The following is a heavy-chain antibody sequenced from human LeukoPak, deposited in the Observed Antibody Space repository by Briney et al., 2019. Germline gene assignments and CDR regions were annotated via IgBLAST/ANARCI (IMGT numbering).Heavy chain of an antibody. Sequence: GGSLRLSCAASGFTFSSYAMHWVRQAPGKGLECVAVISYDGSNKYYADSVKGRFTISRDNSKNTLYLQMNGLRAEDTAVYYCARDFDHRFLEWYGNFDYWGQGTLVTVSS. CDR3: ARDFDHRFLEWYGNFDY. CDR2: ISYDGSNK. CDR1: GFTFSSYA. D-gene: IGHD3-3*01. J-gene: IGHJ4*02. V-gene: IGHV3-30-3*01.